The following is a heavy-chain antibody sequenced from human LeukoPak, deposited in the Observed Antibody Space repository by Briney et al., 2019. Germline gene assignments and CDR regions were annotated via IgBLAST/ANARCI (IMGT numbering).Heavy chain of an antibody. CDR2: IYYSGST. D-gene: IGHD1-26*01. CDR1: GGSISSGGYY. V-gene: IGHV4-31*03. J-gene: IGHJ4*02. Sequence: SETLPLTRTVSGGSISSGGYYWSWIRQHPGKGLEWIGYIYYSGSTYYNPSLKSRVTISVDTSKNQFSLKLSSVTAADTAVHYCARISGSYYDYWGQGTLVTVSS. CDR3: ARISGSYYDY.